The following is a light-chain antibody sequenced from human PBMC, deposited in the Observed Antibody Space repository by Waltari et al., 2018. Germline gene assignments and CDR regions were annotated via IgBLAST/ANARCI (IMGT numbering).Light chain of an antibody. CDR1: QSIGSR. CDR2: GAS. Sequence: ETVVTQSPATLSVSPGERATLSCKTSQSIGSRLAWYQQKPGQAPRLLIYGASVRAIGIPARLSGSVSETEFTLTISSLQSEDFAVYYCQQYNNWPPGTFGQGTKVEI. J-gene: IGKJ1*01. CDR3: QQYNNWPPGT. V-gene: IGKV3-15*01.